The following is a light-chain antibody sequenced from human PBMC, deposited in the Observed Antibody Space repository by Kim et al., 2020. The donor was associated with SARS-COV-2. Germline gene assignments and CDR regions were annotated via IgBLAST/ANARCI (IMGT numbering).Light chain of an antibody. Sequence: SSELTQDPAVSVALGQTVRITCQGDSLRSYYASWYQQKPGQAPVLVIYGKNNRPSGIPDRFSGSSSGNTASLTITGAQAEDEADYYCNSRDSSVPVVFGG. CDR3: NSRDSSVPVV. J-gene: IGLJ2*01. CDR2: GKN. CDR1: SLRSYY. V-gene: IGLV3-19*01.